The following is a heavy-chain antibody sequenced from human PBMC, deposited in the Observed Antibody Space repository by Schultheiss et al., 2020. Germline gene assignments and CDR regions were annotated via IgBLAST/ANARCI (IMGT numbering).Heavy chain of an antibody. V-gene: IGHV4-31*03. CDR1: GGSISSGGYH. CDR3: ARGDCSGGSCYHVPPYNWFDP. Sequence: SETLSLTCTVSGGSISSGGYHWNWIRLHPGKGLEWIGYIYYSGITYYNPSLKSRLTISVDTSKNQFSLKLSSVTAADTAVYYCARGDCSGGSCYHVPPYNWFDPWGQGTLVTVSS. CDR2: IYYSGIT. D-gene: IGHD2-15*01. J-gene: IGHJ5*02.